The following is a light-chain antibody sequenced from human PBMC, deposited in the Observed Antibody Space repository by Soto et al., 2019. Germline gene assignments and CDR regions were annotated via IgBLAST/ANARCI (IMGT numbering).Light chain of an antibody. Sequence: DIQMTQSPSTLSASVGDRVTITCRASQSISSWLAWYQQKPGKAPKLLIYDASSLEDGVPSRFSGSGSGTEFTLTISSLQPDDFATYYCQEYYNYSTFGQGTKVEI. CDR1: QSISSW. CDR2: DAS. V-gene: IGKV1-5*01. J-gene: IGKJ1*01. CDR3: QEYYNYST.